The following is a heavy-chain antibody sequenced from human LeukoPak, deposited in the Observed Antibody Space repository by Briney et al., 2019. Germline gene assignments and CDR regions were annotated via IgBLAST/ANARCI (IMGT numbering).Heavy chain of an antibody. CDR3: TTNVLRWELFDY. D-gene: IGHD1-26*01. CDR2: IRSETDDGTT. Sequence: GGSLRLSCTASGFTFRNAWMSWARQAPGKGLEWVGRIRSETDDGTTDYAAPVKGRVSISRDDSRNTLYLQMHSLNTEDTAVYYCTTNVLRWELFDYWGQGTLVTVSS. J-gene: IGHJ4*02. CDR1: GFTFRNAW. V-gene: IGHV3-15*01.